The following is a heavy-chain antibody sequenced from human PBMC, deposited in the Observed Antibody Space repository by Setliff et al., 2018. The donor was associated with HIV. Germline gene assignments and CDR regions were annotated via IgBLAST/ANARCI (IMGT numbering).Heavy chain of an antibody. CDR3: ARQLSNSLDY. CDR2: ISPYDLSE. D-gene: IGHD7-27*01. Sequence: ASVKVSCKASGYTFIDYFIHWVRQAPGQGPEWMGWISPYDLSERTSQKFRGRVTMTRDTSINTAYMELSRLRSDDTAVYYCARQLSNSLDYWGQGTLVTVS. V-gene: IGHV1-2*02. J-gene: IGHJ4*02. CDR1: GYTFIDYF.